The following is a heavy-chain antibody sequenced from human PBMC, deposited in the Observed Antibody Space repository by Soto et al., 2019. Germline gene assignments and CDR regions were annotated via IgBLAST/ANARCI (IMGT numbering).Heavy chain of an antibody. Sequence: SETLSLTCTVSGGSISSYYWSWIRQPPGKGLEWIGYIYHSGSTYYNPSLKSRVTISVDRSKNQFSLKLSSVTAADTAVYYCARSQTKVTSYDYWGQGTLVTVSS. V-gene: IGHV4-59*12. CDR2: IYHSGST. CDR3: ARSQTKVTSYDY. J-gene: IGHJ4*02. CDR1: GGSISSYY. D-gene: IGHD4-17*01.